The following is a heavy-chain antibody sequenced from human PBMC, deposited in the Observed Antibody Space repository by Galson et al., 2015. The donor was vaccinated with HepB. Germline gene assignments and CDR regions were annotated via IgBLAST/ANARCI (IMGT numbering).Heavy chain of an antibody. CDR3: AKDHYDFWSGYCDP. J-gene: IGHJ5*02. V-gene: IGHV3-30*18. CDR2: ISYDGSNK. D-gene: IGHD3-3*01. Sequence: SLRLSCAASGFTFSSYGMHWVRQAPGKGLEWVAVISYDGSNKYYADSVKGRFTISRDNSKNTLYLQMNSLRAEDTAVYYCAKDHYDFWSGYCDPWGQGTLVTVSS. CDR1: GFTFSSYG.